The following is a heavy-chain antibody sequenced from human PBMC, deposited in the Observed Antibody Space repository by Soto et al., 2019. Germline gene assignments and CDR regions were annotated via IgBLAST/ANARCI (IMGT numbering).Heavy chain of an antibody. CDR3: ARTVLGPDILADQFVDYYYYMDV. D-gene: IGHD3-9*01. V-gene: IGHV4-59*08. CDR2: IYYSGST. J-gene: IGHJ6*03. CDR1: GGSFSGYY. Sequence: PSETLSLTCAVYGGSFSGYYWSWIRLLPGKGLEWVGYIYYSGSTSYNPSLRRRVIMSVDTSKRQFSLQLKSVTAADTAIYYCARTVLGPDILADQFVDYYYYMDVWGQGTTVTVSS.